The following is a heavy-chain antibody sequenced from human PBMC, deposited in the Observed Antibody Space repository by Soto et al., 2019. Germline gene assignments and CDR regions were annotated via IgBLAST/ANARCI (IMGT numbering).Heavy chain of an antibody. V-gene: IGHV3-23*01. CDR1: GFTFSSYA. D-gene: IGHD6-19*01. CDR3: ATDLRYSSCWPFDY. J-gene: IGHJ4*02. Sequence: EVQLLESGGGLVQPGGSLRLSCAASGFTFSSYAMSWVRQAPGKGLEWVAAISGSGGSTYYADSVKGRFTISRDNSKNTLYQQMNSLRAEDTAVYYWATDLRYSSCWPFDYWGQGTLVTVSS. CDR2: ISGSGGST.